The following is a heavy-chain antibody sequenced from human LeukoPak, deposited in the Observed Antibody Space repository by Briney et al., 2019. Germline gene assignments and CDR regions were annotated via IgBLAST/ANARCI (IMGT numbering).Heavy chain of an antibody. D-gene: IGHD3-9*01. J-gene: IGHJ5*02. CDR1: GGTFTSYG. CDR2: IIPYNGNT. V-gene: IGHV1-18*01. CDR3: AREGILTGYSTYNWFDP. Sequence: EASVKVSCKASGGTFTSYGISWVRQAPGQGLEWMGWIIPYNGNTNYAQKFQGRVTMTTDTSTSTAYMELRSLRSDDTAVYYCAREGILTGYSTYNWFDPWGQGTLVTVSS.